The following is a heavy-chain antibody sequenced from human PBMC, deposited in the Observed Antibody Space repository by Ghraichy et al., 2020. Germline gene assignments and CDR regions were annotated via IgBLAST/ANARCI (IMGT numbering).Heavy chain of an antibody. D-gene: IGHD6-19*01. CDR1: GDSISSSSYY. Sequence: SETLSLTCTVSGDSISSSSYYWTWIRQSPGKGLEWIGTIYYSGYTYYTPSLESRVTISIDTSKNQFSLNVNSVTAADTAVYYCARDRVGVAVAGSGKLDSWGQGILVTVSS. CDR3: ARDRVGVAVAGSGKLDS. CDR2: IYYSGYT. V-gene: IGHV4-39*07. J-gene: IGHJ4*02.